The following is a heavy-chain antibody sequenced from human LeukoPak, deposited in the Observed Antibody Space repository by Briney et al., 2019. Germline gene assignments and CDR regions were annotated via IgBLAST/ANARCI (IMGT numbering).Heavy chain of an antibody. V-gene: IGHV3-9*01. CDR2: ISWNSGSI. J-gene: IGHJ1*01. Sequence: GGSLRLSCAASGFTFDDYAMHWGRQAPGKGLEGGSGISWNSGSICYADSVKGRFTISRDNAKNYMYMQMPSVRAEDTALYSCAKAIYCGGDCYPEYFQHWGQGTLVTVSS. D-gene: IGHD2-21*02. CDR1: GFTFDDYA. CDR3: AKAIYCGGDCYPEYFQH.